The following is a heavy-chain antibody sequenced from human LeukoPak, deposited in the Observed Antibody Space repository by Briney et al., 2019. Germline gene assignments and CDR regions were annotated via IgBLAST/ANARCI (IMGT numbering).Heavy chain of an antibody. D-gene: IGHD6-6*01. V-gene: IGHV4-38-2*02. CDR2: IYHSGST. CDR1: GGSFSGYY. Sequence: PSETLSLTCAVYGGSFSGYYRGWIRQPPGKGLEWIGSIYHSGSTYYNPSLKSRVTISVDTSKNQFSLKLSSVTAADTAVYYCARDQEEVGSSGAFDIWGQGTMVTVSS. J-gene: IGHJ3*02. CDR3: ARDQEEVGSSGAFDI.